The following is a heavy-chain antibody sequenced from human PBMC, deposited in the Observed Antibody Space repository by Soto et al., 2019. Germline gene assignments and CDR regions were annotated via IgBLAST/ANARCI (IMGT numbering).Heavy chain of an antibody. CDR3: ARRCTGGSCSQGISFDY. J-gene: IGHJ4*02. CDR1: GFSLSTSGVG. CDR2: IYWDDDK. V-gene: IGHV2-5*02. Sequence: QITLKESGPTLVKPTQTLTLTCTFSGFSLSTSGVGVGWIRQPPGKALEWLGVIYWDDDKRYSPSLKSRVTNTRDTSKLQVVLTMTNMDPVDTATYYCARRCTGGSCSQGISFDYWGQGTLVTVSS. D-gene: IGHD2-15*01.